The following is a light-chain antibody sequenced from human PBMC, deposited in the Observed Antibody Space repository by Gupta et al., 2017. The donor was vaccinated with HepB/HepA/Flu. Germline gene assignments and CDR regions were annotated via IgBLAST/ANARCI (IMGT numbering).Light chain of an antibody. Sequence: DIQMTQSPSSVSASVGDRVTIACRASQGIATELAWYQQKAGTAPRLLISAASRLFTGVPPRFSGTGYGSQFTLTSTDVQPDDFAIYYCQQTERFPLTFGGGTRLES. CDR3: QQTERFPLT. CDR1: QGIATE. CDR2: AAS. V-gene: IGKV1D-12*01. J-gene: IGKJ4*01.